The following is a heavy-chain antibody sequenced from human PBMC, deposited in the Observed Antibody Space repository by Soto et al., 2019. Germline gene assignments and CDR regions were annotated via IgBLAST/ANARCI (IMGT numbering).Heavy chain of an antibody. CDR2: ISSNGDDT. J-gene: IGHJ4*02. CDR3: VKTGRFGQLVPSDY. CDR1: GFTFSSYV. V-gene: IGHV3-64D*06. D-gene: IGHD6-6*01. Sequence: GGSLRLSCSTSGFTFSSYVMYWVRRAPGKGLEFVSLISSNGDDTHYADSVKGRFTLSRDNSKSTLFLQMNSLRTEDTAVYYCVKTGRFGQLVPSDYWGQGTLVTVSS.